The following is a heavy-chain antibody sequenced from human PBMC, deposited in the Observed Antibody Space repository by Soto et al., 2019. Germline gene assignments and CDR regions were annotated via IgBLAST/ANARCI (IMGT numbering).Heavy chain of an antibody. CDR1: GDSISSGAYY. CDR2: IHSSGSS. D-gene: IGHD6-13*01. J-gene: IGHJ4*02. CDR3: AKDQGPAAATSRNAVFFDY. V-gene: IGHV4-31*03. Sequence: PSETLSLTCTVSGDSISSGAYYWSWVRQLPGKGLEWIGYIHSSGSSYYTPSLKSRLTISIDTSENQFSLNLNSVTAEDTAVYYCAKDQGPAAATSRNAVFFDYWGQGTLVTVSS.